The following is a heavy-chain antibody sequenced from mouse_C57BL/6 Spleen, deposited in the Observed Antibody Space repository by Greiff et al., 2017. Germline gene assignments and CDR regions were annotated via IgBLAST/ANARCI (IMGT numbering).Heavy chain of an antibody. V-gene: IGHV2-5*01. Sequence: VQLVESGPGLVLPSQSLSITCTVSGFSLTSYGVHWVRQSPGKGLEWLGVIWRGGSTDYNAAFMSRLSITKDNSKSQVFFKMNSLQADDTAIYYCAKKNWDRYAMDYWGQGTSVTVSS. CDR1: GFSLTSYG. CDR2: IWRGGST. CDR3: AKKNWDRYAMDY. D-gene: IGHD4-1*01. J-gene: IGHJ4*01.